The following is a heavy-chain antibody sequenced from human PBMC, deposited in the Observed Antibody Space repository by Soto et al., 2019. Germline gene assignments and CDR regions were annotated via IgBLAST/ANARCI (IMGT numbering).Heavy chain of an antibody. CDR1: GYSFTSYW. D-gene: IGHD2-2*01. CDR3: ARGYCSSTSCLPSEY. Sequence: PGESLKISCKGSGYSFTSYWIVWVRQMPGKGLEWIGIIYPGDSDTRYSPSFQGQVTISADKSISTAYLQWSSLKASDTAMYYCARGYCSSTSCLPSEYWGQGTLVTVSS. V-gene: IGHV5-51*01. CDR2: IYPGDSDT. J-gene: IGHJ4*02.